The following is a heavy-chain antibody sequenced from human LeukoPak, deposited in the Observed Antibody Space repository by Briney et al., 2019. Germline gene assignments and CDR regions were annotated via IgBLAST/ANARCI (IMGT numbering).Heavy chain of an antibody. V-gene: IGHV3-48*03. Sequence: GGSLRLSCAASGFTFSSYEMNWARQAPGKGLEWVSYISSSGSTIYYADSVKGRFTISRDNAKNSLYLQMNSLRAEDTAVYYCARVVRIVVVPAAIFHNWFDPWGQGTLVTVSS. J-gene: IGHJ5*02. CDR1: GFTFSSYE. D-gene: IGHD2-2*01. CDR2: ISSSGSTI. CDR3: ARVVRIVVVPAAIFHNWFDP.